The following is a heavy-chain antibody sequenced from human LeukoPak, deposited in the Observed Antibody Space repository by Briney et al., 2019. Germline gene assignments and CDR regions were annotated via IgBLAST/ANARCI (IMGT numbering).Heavy chain of an antibody. J-gene: IGHJ4*02. D-gene: IGHD5-24*01. CDR1: GGSISSYN. V-gene: IGHV4-59*01. Sequence: SETLSLTXTVSGGSISSYNWSWIRQPPGKGLEWIGYIYYSGSTNYNPSLKSRVTISVDTSKNQFSLKLSSVTAADTAVYYCARVGRYGYNLEYFDYWGQGTLVTVSS. CDR2: IYYSGST. CDR3: ARVGRYGYNLEYFDY.